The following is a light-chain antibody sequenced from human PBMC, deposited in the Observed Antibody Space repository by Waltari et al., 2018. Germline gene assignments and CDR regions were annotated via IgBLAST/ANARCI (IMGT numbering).Light chain of an antibody. CDR3: QQGSILPLT. CDR1: ESVYKY. CDR2: DTS. Sequence: EVVLTQSPVTLSLSVGERASLSCRASESVYKYLAWYQQRPGQPPRLLIYDTSNRAAGFPGRFSGSGYGTDFTLTITSLEAEDFAVYFCQQGSILPLTFGGGTRVEIK. J-gene: IGKJ4*01. V-gene: IGKV3-11*01.